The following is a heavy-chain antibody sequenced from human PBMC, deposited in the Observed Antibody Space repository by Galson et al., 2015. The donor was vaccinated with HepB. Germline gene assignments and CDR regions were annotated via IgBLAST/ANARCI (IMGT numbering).Heavy chain of an antibody. CDR3: ATSHVYDSSGYDAFDI. V-gene: IGHV3-30-3*01. CDR2: ISYDGSNK. Sequence: SLRLSCAASGFTFSSYAMHWVRQAPGKGLEWVAVISYDGSNKYYADSVKGRFTISRDNSKNTLYLQMNSLRAEDTAVYYCATSHVYDSSGYDAFDIWGQGTMVTVSS. D-gene: IGHD3-22*01. CDR1: GFTFSSYA. J-gene: IGHJ3*02.